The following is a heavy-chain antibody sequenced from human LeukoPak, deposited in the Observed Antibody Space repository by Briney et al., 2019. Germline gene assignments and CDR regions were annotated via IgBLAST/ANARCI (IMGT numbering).Heavy chain of an antibody. V-gene: IGHV1-2*02. Sequence: ASVTVSCKASGYTFTGYYMHWVRQAPGQGLEWMGWINPKSGGTNYAQKFQGRVTMTRDTSISTAYMELSRLRSDDTAVYYCARDLISVTYYDFWSGYFYGMDVWGQGTTVTVSS. CDR3: ARDLISVTYYDFWSGYFYGMDV. D-gene: IGHD3-3*01. CDR1: GYTFTGYY. J-gene: IGHJ6*02. CDR2: INPKSGGT.